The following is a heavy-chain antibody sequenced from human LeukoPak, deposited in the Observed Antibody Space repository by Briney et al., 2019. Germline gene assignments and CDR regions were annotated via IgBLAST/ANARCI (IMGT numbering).Heavy chain of an antibody. Sequence: ASVKVSCKASGGTFSSYAISWVRQAPGQGLEWMGGIIPIFGTANYAQKFQGRVTITADESTSTAYMEPSSLRSEDTAVYYCAREGLYGSGSYPGYYYYGMDVWGQGTTVTVSS. V-gene: IGHV1-69*13. J-gene: IGHJ6*02. CDR1: GGTFSSYA. CDR2: IIPIFGTA. CDR3: AREGLYGSGSYPGYYYYGMDV. D-gene: IGHD3-10*01.